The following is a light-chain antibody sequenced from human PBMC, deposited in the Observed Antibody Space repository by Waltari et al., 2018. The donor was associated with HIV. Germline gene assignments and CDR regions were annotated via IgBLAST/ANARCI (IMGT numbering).Light chain of an antibody. CDR1: QGLLHSDGYNY. CDR3: MQALQTPYT. J-gene: IGKJ2*01. Sequence: DIVMTQSPVSLPLTPGEPASISCMYSQGLLHSDGYNYLDWYVQKPGQSPQLLIYLGSTRASGVPDRFSGSGAGTDFTLKITRVEADDVGVYYCMQALQTPYTFGQGTKLEI. V-gene: IGKV2-28*01. CDR2: LGS.